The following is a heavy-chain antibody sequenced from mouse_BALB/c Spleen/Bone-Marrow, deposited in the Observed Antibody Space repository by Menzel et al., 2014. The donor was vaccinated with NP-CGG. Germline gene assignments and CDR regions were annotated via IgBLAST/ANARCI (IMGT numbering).Heavy chain of an antibody. CDR3: ARWGGTPYFDY. Sequence: VQLQQSGPELVKPGASVKMSCKASGYTFTSYLIHWVKQKPGQGLEWIGYITPYNDDTKYNEKFKGKATLTSDKSPSTAYMELSSLTSEDSAVYYCARWGGTPYFDYWGQGTTLTVSS. V-gene: IGHV1-14*01. CDR1: GYTFTSYL. D-gene: IGHD4-1*01. J-gene: IGHJ2*01. CDR2: ITPYNDDT.